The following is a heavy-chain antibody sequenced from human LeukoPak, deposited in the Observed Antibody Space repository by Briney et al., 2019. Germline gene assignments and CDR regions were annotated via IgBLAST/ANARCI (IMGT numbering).Heavy chain of an antibody. V-gene: IGHV4-59*01. CDR2: IFESQTT. CDR3: ARWNEGLDY. Sequence: SETLSLTCTVSGGSISGYYWSCMRQPPGKGLEWVGYIFESQTTGYNPSLESRVTISQDTSRNQFSLKLSSVTAADTAVYSCARWNEGLDYWGLGTLVTVSS. J-gene: IGHJ4*02. CDR1: GGSISGYY. D-gene: IGHD1-1*01.